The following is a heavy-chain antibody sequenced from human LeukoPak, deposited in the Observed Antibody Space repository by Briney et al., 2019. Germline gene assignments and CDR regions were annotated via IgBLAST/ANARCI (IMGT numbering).Heavy chain of an antibody. Sequence: PSETLSLTCSVSGGSLTSYYWSWVRQPAGKGLEWIGRISASGSTNYNPSLESRVTMSVATSKNQFSLKLTSVTAADTAIYYCAREGRSSTPGYWGQGTLVTVSS. D-gene: IGHD2-15*01. J-gene: IGHJ4*02. V-gene: IGHV4-4*07. CDR2: ISASGST. CDR3: AREGRSSTPGY. CDR1: GGSLTSYY.